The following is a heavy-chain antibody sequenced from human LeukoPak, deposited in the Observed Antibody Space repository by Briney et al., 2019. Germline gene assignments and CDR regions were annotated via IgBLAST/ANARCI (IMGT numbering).Heavy chain of an antibody. CDR2: ISGSGGST. CDR3: AKRREKEWESGDY. V-gene: IGHV3-23*01. Sequence: QTGGSLRLSCAASGFTFSSYAMSWVRQAPGKGLEWVSAISGSGGSTYYADSVKGRFTISRDNSKNTLYLQMNSLRAEDTAVYYCAKRREKEWESGDYWGQGTLVTVSS. J-gene: IGHJ4*02. D-gene: IGHD1-26*01. CDR1: GFTFSSYA.